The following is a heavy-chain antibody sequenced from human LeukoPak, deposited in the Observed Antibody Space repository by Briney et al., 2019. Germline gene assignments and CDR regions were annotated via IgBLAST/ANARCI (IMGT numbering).Heavy chain of an antibody. CDR3: ARDLGKLPRGLTGYYFDY. CDR2: ISSSGSTI. J-gene: IGHJ4*02. Sequence: GGSLRLSCAASGFTFSDYYMSWIRQAPGKGLEWVSYISSSGSTIYYADSVKGRFTISRDNAKNSLYLQMNSLRAEDTAVYYCARDLGKLPRGLTGYYFDYWGQGTLVTVSS. V-gene: IGHV3-11*04. CDR1: GFTFSDYY. D-gene: IGHD3-16*01.